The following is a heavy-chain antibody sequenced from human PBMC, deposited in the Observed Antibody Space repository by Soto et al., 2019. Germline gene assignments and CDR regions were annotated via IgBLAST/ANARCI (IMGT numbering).Heavy chain of an antibody. J-gene: IGHJ6*02. CDR3: ARVAYYDSGGDYYYGMDV. CDR2: IIPIFGTA. D-gene: IGHD3-22*01. Sequence: SVKVSCKASGGTFSSYAISWVRQAPGQGLEWVGGIIPIFGTANYAQKFQGRVTITADESTSTAYMELSSLRSEDTAVYYCARVAYYDSGGDYYYGMDVWGQGTTVTVSS. V-gene: IGHV1-69*13. CDR1: GGTFSSYA.